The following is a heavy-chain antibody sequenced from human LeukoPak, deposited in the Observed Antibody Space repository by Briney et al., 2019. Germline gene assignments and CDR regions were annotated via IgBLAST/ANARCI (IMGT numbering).Heavy chain of an antibody. V-gene: IGHV3-23*01. D-gene: IGHD5-18*01. CDR1: GFTFSSYE. CDR3: AKDLVAAMAPGCFDY. Sequence: GGSLRLSCAASGFTFSSYEMNWVRQAPGKGLERVSAISGSGGSTYYADSVKGRFTISRDNSKNTLYLQMNSLRAEDTAVYYCAKDLVAAMAPGCFDYWGQGTLVTVSS. CDR2: ISGSGGST. J-gene: IGHJ4*02.